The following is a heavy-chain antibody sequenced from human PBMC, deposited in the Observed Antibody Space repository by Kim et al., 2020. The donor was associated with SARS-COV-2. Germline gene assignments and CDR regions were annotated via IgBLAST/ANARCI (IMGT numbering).Heavy chain of an antibody. V-gene: IGHV1-46*01. Sequence: ASVKVSCKASGYTFTNYLIHWVRQAPGEGLEWVGTITPGGGSTSDAQKFRGRVSMTSDTSTSTVYMELSSLTSEDAAVYYCVREFSGGHFDHWGQGTLVIVSS. J-gene: IGHJ4*02. CDR3: VREFSGGHFDH. CDR2: ITPGGGST. D-gene: IGHD6-25*01. CDR1: GYTFTNYL.